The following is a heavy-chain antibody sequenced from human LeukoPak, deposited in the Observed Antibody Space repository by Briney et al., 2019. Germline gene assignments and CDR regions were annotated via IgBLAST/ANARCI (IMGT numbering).Heavy chain of an antibody. V-gene: IGHV1-2*02. CDR2: INPNSGGT. CDR1: GYTFTGYY. Sequence: GASLRVSCKASGYTFTGYYMHWVRQAPGQGLEWMGWINPNSGGTNYAQKFQGRVTMTGDTSISTDYMELSRLRSDDTAVYYCARDTGIVGATMDFWGQGTLVTVSS. D-gene: IGHD1-26*01. J-gene: IGHJ4*02. CDR3: ARDTGIVGATMDF.